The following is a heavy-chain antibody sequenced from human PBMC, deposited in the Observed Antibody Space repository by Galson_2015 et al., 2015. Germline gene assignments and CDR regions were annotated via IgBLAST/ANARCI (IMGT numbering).Heavy chain of an antibody. D-gene: IGHD3-10*01. CDR1: GFTFSSGC. CDR2: TWFDRNYK. J-gene: IGHJ4*01. V-gene: IGHV3-33*06. Sequence: SLRLSCAASGFTFSSGCMHWVRQAPGKGLEWVAVTWFDRNYKYYADSVKGRFTISRDNSKNTVSLQMSSLKNEDTAMYYCTNSWLGETNYWGHGTLVTVSS. CDR3: TNSWLGETNY.